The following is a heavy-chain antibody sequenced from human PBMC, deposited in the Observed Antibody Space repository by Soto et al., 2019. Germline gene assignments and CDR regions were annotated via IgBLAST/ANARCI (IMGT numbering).Heavy chain of an antibody. CDR1: GGSVRDGSYY. Sequence: SETLSLTCTVSGGSVRDGSYYWDWLRQPPGKGLEWIGHIYHSGSTIYNPSLKSRVTISIDTSKSQFSLNLNSMTAADTAVYYCAGYNWNYYFDPWGQGTLVTVSS. J-gene: IGHJ5*01. CDR3: AGYNWNYYFDP. CDR2: IYHSGST. D-gene: IGHD1-7*01. V-gene: IGHV4-61*01.